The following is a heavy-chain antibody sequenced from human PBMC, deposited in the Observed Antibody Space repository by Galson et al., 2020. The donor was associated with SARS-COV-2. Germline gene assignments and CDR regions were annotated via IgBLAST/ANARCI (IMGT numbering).Heavy chain of an antibody. J-gene: IGHJ5*02. Sequence: GESLKISCVGSGFNFKNDAIHWVRQAPGKGLEWVAVISDDGSKKFYVDSVKGRFTISRDNSKNTVYLQLNTVRADDTGVYYCARDTIRVVFATKTNWLDPWGQGTLVTVSS. D-gene: IGHD2-8*02. V-gene: IGHV3-30*04. CDR1: GFNFKNDA. CDR2: ISDDGSKK. CDR3: ARDTIRVVFATKTNWLDP.